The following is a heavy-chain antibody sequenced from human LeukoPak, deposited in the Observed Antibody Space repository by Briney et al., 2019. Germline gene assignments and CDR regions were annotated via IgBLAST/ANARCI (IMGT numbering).Heavy chain of an antibody. D-gene: IGHD3-22*01. CDR1: GFTFSSYA. J-gene: IGHJ4*02. CDR3: AKVVDYYYDSSGPLDY. V-gene: IGHV3-23*01. CDR2: ISGSGGST. Sequence: GGSLRLSCAASGFTFSSYAMSWVRQAPGKGLEWVSAISGSGGSTYYADSVKGRFTISRDNSKNTLYLQMNSLRAEDTAVYYCAKVVDYYYDSSGPLDYWGQGTLVTVSS.